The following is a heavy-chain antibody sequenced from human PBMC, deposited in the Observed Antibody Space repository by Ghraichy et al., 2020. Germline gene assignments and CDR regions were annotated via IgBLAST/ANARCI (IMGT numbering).Heavy chain of an antibody. CDR2: ISYDGSNK. CDR1: GFTFSSYA. V-gene: IGHV3-30-3*01. Sequence: GGSLRLSCAASGFTFSSYAMNWVRQAPGKGLECVAFISYDGSNKYCADSVTGRFTISRDNSKNTLYLQMNSLRAEDTAVYFFATDVGGYSYGYFDYWGQGTLVTVSS. J-gene: IGHJ4*02. D-gene: IGHD5-18*01. CDR3: ATDVGGYSYGYFDY.